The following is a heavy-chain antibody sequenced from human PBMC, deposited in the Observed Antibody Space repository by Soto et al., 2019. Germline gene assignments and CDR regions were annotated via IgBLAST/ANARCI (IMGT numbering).Heavy chain of an antibody. Sequence: PGGSLRLSCAASGFTFSSYGMHWVRQAPGKGLEWVAVISYDGSNKYYADSVKGRFTISRDNSKNTLHLQMNSLRAEDTAVYYCAKVEREVGYSSGWYSWFDPWGQGTLVTVSS. CDR1: GFTFSSYG. CDR2: ISYDGSNK. J-gene: IGHJ5*02. D-gene: IGHD6-19*01. V-gene: IGHV3-30*18. CDR3: AKVEREVGYSSGWYSWFDP.